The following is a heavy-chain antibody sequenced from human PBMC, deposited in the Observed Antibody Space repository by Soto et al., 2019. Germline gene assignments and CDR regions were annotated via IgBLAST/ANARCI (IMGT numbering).Heavy chain of an antibody. CDR3: ARHSNRNYGLYYFDY. CDR2: IYYSGST. V-gene: IGHV4-30-4*01. J-gene: IGHJ4*02. CDR1: GGPISSGDYY. Sequence: SETLSLTRTVSGGPISSGDYYWGWIRQPPGKGLEWIGYIYYSGSTKYKPSLKSRVTISVDTSKNQFSLKVSSATAADTAVYYCARHSNRNYGLYYFDYWGLGALVTVSS. D-gene: IGHD4-4*01.